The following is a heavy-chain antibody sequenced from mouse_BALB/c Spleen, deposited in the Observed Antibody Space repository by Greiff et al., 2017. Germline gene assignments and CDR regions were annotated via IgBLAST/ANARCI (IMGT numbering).Heavy chain of an antibody. CDR3: APNWDRGY. V-gene: IGHV14-3*02. J-gene: IGHJ2*01. Sequence: EVQGVESGAELVKPGASVKLSCTASGFNIKDTYMHWVKQRPEQGLEWIGRIDPANGNTKYDPKFQGKATITADTSSNTAYLQLSSLTSEDTAVYYCAPNWDRGYWGQGTTLTVSS. CDR1: GFNIKDTY. CDR2: IDPANGNT. D-gene: IGHD4-1*01.